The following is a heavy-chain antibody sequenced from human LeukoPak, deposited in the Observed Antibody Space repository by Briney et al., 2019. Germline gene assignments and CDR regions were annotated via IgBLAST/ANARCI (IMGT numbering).Heavy chain of an antibody. V-gene: IGHV3-15*01. J-gene: IGHJ3*02. Sequence: GGSLRLSCVASGFTFSYSWMSWVRQAPGKGLEWVGRIKSKSDGGTADYAAVVKARFIISRDDSKDTLYLQMNSLKTEDTGIYYCAEFNTRDAFEIWGQGTMVIVSS. CDR3: AEFNTRDAFEI. CDR1: GFTFSYSW. CDR2: IKSKSDGGTA. D-gene: IGHD1-26*01.